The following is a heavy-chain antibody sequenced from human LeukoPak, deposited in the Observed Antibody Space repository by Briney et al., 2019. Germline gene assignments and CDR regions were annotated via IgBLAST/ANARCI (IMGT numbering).Heavy chain of an antibody. J-gene: IGHJ4*02. Sequence: SETLSLTCTVPGGSISGYYWSWIRQPPGKGLEWIGYIFHTGSANYNPSLKSRVTMSVDTSKNQFSPKLSSVTAADTAVYYCVRQPYLSGAYYFDYWGQGTLVTVSS. CDR2: IFHTGSA. V-gene: IGHV4-59*08. D-gene: IGHD2-15*01. CDR3: VRQPYLSGAYYFDY. CDR1: GGSISGYY.